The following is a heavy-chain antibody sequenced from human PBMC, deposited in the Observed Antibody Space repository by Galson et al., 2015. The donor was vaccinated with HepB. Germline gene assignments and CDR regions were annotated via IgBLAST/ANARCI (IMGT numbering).Heavy chain of an antibody. V-gene: IGHV4-30-4*01. CDR2: IYYSGST. D-gene: IGHD3-22*01. J-gene: IGHJ5*02. Sequence: TLSLTCTVSGGSISSGDYYWSWIRQPPGKGLEWIGYIYYSGSTYYNPSLKSRVTISVDTSKNQFSLKLSSVTAADTAVYYCARGRYYYDSSGYWAYNWFDPWGQGTLVTVSS. CDR3: ARGRYYYDSSGYWAYNWFDP. CDR1: GGSISSGDYY.